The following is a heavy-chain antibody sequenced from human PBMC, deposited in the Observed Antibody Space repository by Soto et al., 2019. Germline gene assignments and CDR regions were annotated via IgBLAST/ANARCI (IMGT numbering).Heavy chain of an antibody. D-gene: IGHD3-10*01. CDR2: IYYSGST. CDR1: GGSVSSSSYY. CDR3: ARLRGYYYGMDV. V-gene: IGHV4-39*01. J-gene: IGHJ6*02. Sequence: SETLSLTCTVSGGSVSSSSYYWGWIRQPTGKGLEWIGRIYYSGSTYYNPSLKSRVTISVDTSKNQFSLKLSSVTAADTAVYYCARLRGYYYGMDVWGQGTTVSVS.